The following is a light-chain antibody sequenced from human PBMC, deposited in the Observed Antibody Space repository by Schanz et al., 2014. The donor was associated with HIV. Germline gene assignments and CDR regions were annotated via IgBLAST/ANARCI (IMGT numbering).Light chain of an antibody. Sequence: QSVLTQPASVSGSPGQSITISCTGTSSDVGSYNLVSWFQHHPGEAPKLLIYEVSKRPSGVSSRFSGSKSANTASLTISGLQAEDEADYYCSSYTSSSTLDVVFGGGTKLTVL. CDR2: EVS. J-gene: IGLJ2*01. V-gene: IGLV2-14*02. CDR1: SSDVGSYNL. CDR3: SSYTSSSTLDVV.